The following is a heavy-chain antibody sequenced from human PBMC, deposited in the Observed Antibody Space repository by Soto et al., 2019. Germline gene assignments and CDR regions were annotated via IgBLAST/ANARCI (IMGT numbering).Heavy chain of an antibody. CDR2: ISYDGSNK. D-gene: IGHD3-3*01. CDR1: GFTLSSYG. Sequence: AGSLRLSCAASGFTLSSYGMYWVRQAPGKGLEWVAVISYDGSNKYYADSVKGRFTISRDNSKNTLYLQMNSLRAEDTAVYYCAKDADERITIFGVDTCYMDVWGKGTTVTVSS. CDR3: AKDADERITIFGVDTCYMDV. J-gene: IGHJ6*03. V-gene: IGHV3-30*18.